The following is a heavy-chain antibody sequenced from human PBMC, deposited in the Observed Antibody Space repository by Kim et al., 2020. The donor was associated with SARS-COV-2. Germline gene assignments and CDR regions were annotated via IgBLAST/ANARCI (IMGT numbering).Heavy chain of an antibody. CDR2: IYYSGST. V-gene: IGHV4-59*13. Sequence: SETLSLTCTVSGGSISSYYWSWIRQPPGKGLEWIGYIYYSGSTNYNPSLKSRVTISVDTSKNQFSLKLSSVTAADTAVYYCARGVMVRGVIIFPDAFDIWGQGTMVTVSS. D-gene: IGHD3-10*01. CDR3: ARGVMVRGVIIFPDAFDI. CDR1: GGSISSYY. J-gene: IGHJ3*02.